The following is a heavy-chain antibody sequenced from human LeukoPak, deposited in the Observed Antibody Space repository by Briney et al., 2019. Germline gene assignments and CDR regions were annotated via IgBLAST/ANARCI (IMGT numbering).Heavy chain of an antibody. J-gene: IGHJ4*02. Sequence: GGSLRLPCAALGFPFSSFSMNWVPPAPGKGLEWVSSISSSSSYIYYADSVKGRFTISRDNAKNSLYLQMNSLRAEDTAVYYCAREDYFDYWGQGTLVTVSS. V-gene: IGHV3-21*01. CDR1: GFPFSSFS. CDR2: ISSSSSYI. CDR3: AREDYFDY.